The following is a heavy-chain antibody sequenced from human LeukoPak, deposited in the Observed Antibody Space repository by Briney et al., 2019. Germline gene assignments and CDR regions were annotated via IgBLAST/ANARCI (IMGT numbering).Heavy chain of an antibody. CDR1: GYTFTSYY. Sequence: ASVKVSCKASGYTFTSYYMHWVRQAPGQGLEWMGWINPNSGGTNYAQKFQGRVTMTRDTSISTAYMELSRLRSDDTAVYYCARDHRGIRLWRYFDYWGQGTLVTVSS. V-gene: IGHV1-2*02. J-gene: IGHJ4*02. D-gene: IGHD5-18*01. CDR2: INPNSGGT. CDR3: ARDHRGIRLWRYFDY.